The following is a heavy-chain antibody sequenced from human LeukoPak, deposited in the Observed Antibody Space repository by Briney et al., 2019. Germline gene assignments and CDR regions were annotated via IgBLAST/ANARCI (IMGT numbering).Heavy chain of an antibody. Sequence: SETLSLTCTVSGGSISGYYWSWIRQSPGKGLVWIGYMYYSGSTNYNPSLKIRVTMSVDMSKNQFSLKLSSVTAADTALYYCARHFTYYYDSSGYPRDAFDIWGQGTMVTVSS. CDR3: ARHFTYYYDSSGYPRDAFDI. CDR1: GGSISGYY. CDR2: MYYSGST. J-gene: IGHJ3*02. D-gene: IGHD3-22*01. V-gene: IGHV4-59*08.